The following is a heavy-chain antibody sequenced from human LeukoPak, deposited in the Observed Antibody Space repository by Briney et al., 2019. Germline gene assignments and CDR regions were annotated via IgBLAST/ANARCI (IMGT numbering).Heavy chain of an antibody. CDR1: GFTFSIYW. Sequence: GGSLRLSCAASGFTFSIYWMSWVRQAPGTGLGWVASIKQDGSEKSYVDSVKGRFTISRDNAKNSLYLQMTSLRAEDTAVYYCARGGYQLLWYGGQGTLVTVSS. CDR2: IKQDGSEK. D-gene: IGHD2-2*01. V-gene: IGHV3-7*04. J-gene: IGHJ4*02. CDR3: ARGGYQLLWY.